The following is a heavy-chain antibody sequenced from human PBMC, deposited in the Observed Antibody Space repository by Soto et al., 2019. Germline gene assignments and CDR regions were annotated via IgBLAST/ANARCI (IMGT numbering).Heavy chain of an antibody. Sequence: GASVKVSCKASGYTFSTYDIDWVRLATGQGLEWMGSMNPNSGNTEYAQKFQGRVTMTRDTSKSTAYMEPSSLRSEDTAIYYCARTMGGIAAAGNDYWGQGTLVTVSS. D-gene: IGHD6-13*01. V-gene: IGHV1-8*01. CDR2: MNPNSGNT. CDR3: ARTMGGIAAAGNDY. J-gene: IGHJ4*02. CDR1: GYTFSTYD.